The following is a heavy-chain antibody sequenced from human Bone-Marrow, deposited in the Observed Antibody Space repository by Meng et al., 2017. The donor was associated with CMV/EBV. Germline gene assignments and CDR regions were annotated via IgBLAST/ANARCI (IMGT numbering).Heavy chain of an antibody. J-gene: IGHJ6*02. CDR1: GFTFSSYS. CDR3: ARLIPAAMYYYYGMDV. Sequence: GESLKISCSASGFTFSSYSMNWVRQAPGKGLEWVSYINGGGRTIYYADSVKGRFTISRDNAKNSLYLQMNSLRAEDTAVYYCARLIPAAMYYYYGMDVWGQRTTVPVSS. V-gene: IGHV3-48*04. CDR2: INGGGRTI. D-gene: IGHD2-2*01.